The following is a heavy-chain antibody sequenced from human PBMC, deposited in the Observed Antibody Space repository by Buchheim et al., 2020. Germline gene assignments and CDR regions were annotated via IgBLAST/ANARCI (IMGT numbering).Heavy chain of an antibody. Sequence: EVQLLESGGGLVQPGGSLRLSCAASGFTSSTYAMSWVRQAPGKGLEWVSTISGSGGSTYYADSVKGRFTLSRDNSKNTLCLPMNSLRVEDTAVYYCAKVGCSGDSCYSGFDYWGQGTL. V-gene: IGHV3-23*01. CDR2: ISGSGGST. D-gene: IGHD2-15*01. CDR1: GFTSSTYA. CDR3: AKVGCSGDSCYSGFDY. J-gene: IGHJ4*02.